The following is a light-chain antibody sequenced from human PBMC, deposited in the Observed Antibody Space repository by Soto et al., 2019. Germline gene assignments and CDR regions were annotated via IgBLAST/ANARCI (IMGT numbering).Light chain of an antibody. V-gene: IGLV2-14*01. Sequence: QPALTQPASGSGTPGQSITISCTGTSSDVGGYNYVSWYQLHPGKAPKLIIYEVSHRPSGASNHFSGYKSGNTASLTISGLQAEDEADYYCSSYTSTSTPCVFGTGTKVTVL. J-gene: IGLJ1*01. CDR2: EVS. CDR1: SSDVGGYNY. CDR3: SSYTSTSTPCV.